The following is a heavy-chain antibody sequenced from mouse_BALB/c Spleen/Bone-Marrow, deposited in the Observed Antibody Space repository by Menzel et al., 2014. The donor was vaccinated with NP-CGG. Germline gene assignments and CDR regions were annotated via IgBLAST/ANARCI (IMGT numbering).Heavy chain of an antibody. CDR3: ARFGNYEGFAY. D-gene: IGHD2-1*01. CDR1: GYSFTNYW. CDR2: IHPSDSET. Sequence: QVQLQQSGAELVRPGAPVKLSCKASGYSFTNYWMNWVKQRPGQGLEWIGMIHPSDSETRLNQKFKDKATLTVDKSSSAAYIQLTSPTSEDSAVYYCARFGNYEGFAYWGQGTLVTVSA. J-gene: IGHJ3*01. V-gene: IGHV1-74*01.